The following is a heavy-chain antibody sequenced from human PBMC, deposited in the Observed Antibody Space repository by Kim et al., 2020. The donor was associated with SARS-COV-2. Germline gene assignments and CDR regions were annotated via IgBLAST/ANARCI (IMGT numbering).Heavy chain of an antibody. CDR1: GFTFSSYG. J-gene: IGHJ3*02. CDR3: ARVRGGDDAFDI. D-gene: IGHD7-27*01. CDR2: IWYDGSNK. V-gene: IGHV3-33*01. Sequence: GGSLRLSCAASGFTFSSYGMHWVRQAPGKGLEWVAVIWYDGSNKYYADSVKGRFTISRDNSKNTLYLQMNSLRAEDTAVYYCARVRGGDDAFDIWGQGTMVTVSS.